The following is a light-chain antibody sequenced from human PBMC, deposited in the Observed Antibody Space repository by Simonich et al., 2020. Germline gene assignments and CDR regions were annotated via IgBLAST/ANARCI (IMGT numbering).Light chain of an antibody. CDR3: QQYYSTPQT. CDR2: WGS. J-gene: IGKJ1*01. Sequence: DIVMTQSPDSLAVSLGERATINCKSSQSVLYSSNNKNYLAWYQQKPGQPPKLRIYWGSTRESGVPDRFSGSGSGTDFTLTISSRQAEDVAVYYCQQYYSTPQTFGQGTKVEIK. V-gene: IGKV4-1*01. CDR1: QSVLYSSNNKNY.